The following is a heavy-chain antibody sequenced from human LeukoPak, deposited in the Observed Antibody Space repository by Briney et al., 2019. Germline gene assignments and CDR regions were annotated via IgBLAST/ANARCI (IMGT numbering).Heavy chain of an antibody. V-gene: IGHV3-21*01. CDR2: ISDSSSYI. Sequence: GGSLRLSCAASGFTFNNYNMNWVRQAPGKGLEWVSSISDSSSYIYYADSVRRRFTISRDNAKNSLYLQMNSLRAEDTAMYYCARADLSGSYFHPHFLDYWGQGTLVTVSS. CDR1: GFTFNNYN. J-gene: IGHJ4*02. D-gene: IGHD1-26*01. CDR3: ARADLSGSYFHPHFLDY.